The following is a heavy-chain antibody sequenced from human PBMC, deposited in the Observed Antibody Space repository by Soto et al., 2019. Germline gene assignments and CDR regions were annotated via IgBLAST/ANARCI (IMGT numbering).Heavy chain of an antibody. J-gene: IGHJ3*01. CDR2: IYWDDDQ. D-gene: IGHD2-21*01. V-gene: IGHV2-5*02. CDR3: AHAYGGTSWPNDAFDV. Sequence: QITLKESGPTLVKPTQTLTLTCTFSGFSLTADGVGVGWIRQPPGKALEWLVLIYWDDDQRYSPSLKTRLTITKDTSKNQVVLTMTNMDPVDTGTYYCAHAYGGTSWPNDAFDVWGQGTVVTVSS. CDR1: GFSLTADGVG.